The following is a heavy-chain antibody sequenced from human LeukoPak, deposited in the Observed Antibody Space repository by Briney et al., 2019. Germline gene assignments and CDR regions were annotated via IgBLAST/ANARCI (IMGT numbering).Heavy chain of an antibody. J-gene: IGHJ4*02. Sequence: GGSLRLSCAASGFTFSSYAMHWVRQAPGKGLEWVAVISYDGSNKYYADSVKGRFTISRDNSKNTLYLQMNSLRAEDTAVYYCARDWVTYDSSGYHTGGFDYWGQGTLVTVSS. CDR2: ISYDGSNK. V-gene: IGHV3-30*04. CDR1: GFTFSSYA. D-gene: IGHD3-22*01. CDR3: ARDWVTYDSSGYHTGGFDY.